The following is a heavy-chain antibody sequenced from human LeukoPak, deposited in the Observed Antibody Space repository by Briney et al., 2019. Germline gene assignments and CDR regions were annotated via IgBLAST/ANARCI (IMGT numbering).Heavy chain of an antibody. V-gene: IGHV4-30-4*08. CDR3: ARDRLFGRTDAFDI. CDR1: GGSISSGDYY. Sequence: SQTLSLTCTVSGGSISSGDYYWSWIRPPPGKCLEWIGYIYYSGSTYYNPSLKSRVTISVDTSKNQFSLKLSSVTAADTAVYYCARDRLFGRTDAFDIWGQGTMVTVSS. D-gene: IGHD3-3*01. CDR2: IYYSGST. J-gene: IGHJ3*02.